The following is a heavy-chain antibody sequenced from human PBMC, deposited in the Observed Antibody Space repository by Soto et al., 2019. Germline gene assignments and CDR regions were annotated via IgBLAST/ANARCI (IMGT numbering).Heavy chain of an antibody. J-gene: IGHJ6*02. Sequence: QVQLVQSGAEMRKPGSSLRVSCKASGGTFSDFAFSWVRQAPGQGLEWMGGIVPRFGSPNYAQKFGGRVTIAADTSTSTVYMRWRSLTFGDTVVYFCARVRIQLRLSKYSFNGMDVWGQGTTITVSS. D-gene: IGHD3-3*01. V-gene: IGHV1-69*06. CDR2: IVPRFGSP. CDR3: ARVRIQLRLSKYSFNGMDV. CDR1: GGTFSDFA.